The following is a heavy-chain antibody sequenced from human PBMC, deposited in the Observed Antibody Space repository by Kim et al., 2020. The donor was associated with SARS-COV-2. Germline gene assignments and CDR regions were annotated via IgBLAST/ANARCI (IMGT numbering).Heavy chain of an antibody. CDR3: ARRRIWSGAFDI. CDR2: K. J-gene: IGHJ3*02. Sequence: KRYSPSLKSRLTITKDTSKSQVVLTMANMDPVDTATYYCARRRIWSGAFDIWGRGTMVTVSS. D-gene: IGHD2-8*02. V-gene: IGHV2-5*01.